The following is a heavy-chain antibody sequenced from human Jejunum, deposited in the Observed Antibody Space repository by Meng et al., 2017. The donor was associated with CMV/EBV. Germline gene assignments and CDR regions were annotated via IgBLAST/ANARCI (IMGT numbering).Heavy chain of an antibody. D-gene: IGHD7-27*01. CDR3: ARNWGE. CDR2: IHHSGIT. Sequence: QVQLQESGPGLVKPSGTLSLTFAVSGGSISSSYWSWVRQPPGKGLEWIAEIHHSGITNYNPSLKSRLTISVDKSKNQYFLNLDSVTAADTAVYYCARNWGEWGQGTLVTVSS. J-gene: IGHJ4*02. V-gene: IGHV4-4*02. CDR1: GGSISSSYW.